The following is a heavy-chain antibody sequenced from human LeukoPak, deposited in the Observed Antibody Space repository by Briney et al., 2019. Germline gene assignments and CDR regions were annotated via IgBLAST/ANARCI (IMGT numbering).Heavy chain of an antibody. CDR3: ARGNRGYYDILTGYYYFDY. CDR2: TYYRSKWYN. Sequence: SQTLSLTCAISEDSVSSNSATWNWIRQSPSRGLEWQGSTYYRSKWYNDYAVSVKSRITINPDTSKNQFSLQLNSVTPEDTAVYYCARGNRGYYDILTGYYYFDYWGQGTLVTVSS. CDR1: EDSVSSNSAT. D-gene: IGHD3-9*01. J-gene: IGHJ4*02. V-gene: IGHV6-1*01.